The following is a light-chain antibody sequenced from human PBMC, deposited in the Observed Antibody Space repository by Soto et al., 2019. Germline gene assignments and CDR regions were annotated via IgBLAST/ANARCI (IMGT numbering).Light chain of an antibody. CDR1: QHINIAY. CDR3: QQFRNSSYT. CDR2: GTF. Sequence: EVVLTQSPGTRSLSPGERATLSCRAGQHINIAYKAWYQQKPGQAPRLPIYGTFNRATGIPDRFSGSGFGTDFTLTISRLEPEDFAGYYCQQFRNSSYTFGQGTKLEI. V-gene: IGKV3-20*01. J-gene: IGKJ2*01.